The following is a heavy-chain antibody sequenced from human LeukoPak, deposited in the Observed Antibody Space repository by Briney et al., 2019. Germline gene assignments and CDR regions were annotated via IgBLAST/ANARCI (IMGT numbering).Heavy chain of an antibody. J-gene: IGHJ4*02. Sequence: ASVKVSCKASGYTFTGYYMHWVRQAPGQGLEWMGWINPNSGGTNYAQKFQGRVTMTRDTSISTAYMELSRLRSDDTAVYYCARGMWGTTLVTPFDYWGQGTLVTVSS. CDR2: INPNSGGT. CDR1: GYTFTGYY. D-gene: IGHD4-23*01. CDR3: ARGMWGTTLVTPFDY. V-gene: IGHV1-2*02.